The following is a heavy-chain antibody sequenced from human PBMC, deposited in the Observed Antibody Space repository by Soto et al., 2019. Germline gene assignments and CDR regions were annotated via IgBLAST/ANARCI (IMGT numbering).Heavy chain of an antibody. CDR1: GVSISNTEW. CDR2: VHPSGNT. Sequence: SETLSLTCTVSGVSISNTEWWSWVRQPPGGGLEWMGEVHPSGNTNYNPSLKGRVTMSVDKSKNQFSLMLRSVTAADTAIYYCAKWHPLNPWGQGTLVTVSS. V-gene: IGHV4-4*02. CDR3: AKWHPLNP. D-gene: IGHD2-8*01. J-gene: IGHJ5*02.